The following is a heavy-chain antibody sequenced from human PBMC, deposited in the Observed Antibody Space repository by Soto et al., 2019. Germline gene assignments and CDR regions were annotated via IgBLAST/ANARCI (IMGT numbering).Heavy chain of an antibody. J-gene: IGHJ4*02. CDR3: AKGLDGYNLATDY. CDR1: GFTFSSYG. CDR2: ISYDGSNK. V-gene: IGHV3-30*18. D-gene: IGHD5-12*01. Sequence: QVQLVESGGGVVQPGRSLRLSCAASGFTFSSYGMHWVRQAPGKGLEWVAVISYDGSNKYYADSVKGRFTISRDNSKNTLYLQMKSLRAEDTAVYYCAKGLDGYNLATDYWGQGTLVTVSS.